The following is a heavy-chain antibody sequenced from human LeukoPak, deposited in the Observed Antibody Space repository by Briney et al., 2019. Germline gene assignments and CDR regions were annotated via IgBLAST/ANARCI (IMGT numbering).Heavy chain of an antibody. CDR2: MNPNSGNT. J-gene: IGHJ6*02. D-gene: IGHD2-2*01. CDR1: GYTFTSYD. CDR3: ARSHIVVVPAAPWTYGMDV. Sequence: ASVKVSCKASGYTFTSYDINWVRQATGQGLEWMGWMNPNSGNTRYAQKFQGRVTMTRNTSISTAYMELSSLRSEDTAVYYCARSHIVVVPAAPWTYGMDVWGQGTTVTVSS. V-gene: IGHV1-8*01.